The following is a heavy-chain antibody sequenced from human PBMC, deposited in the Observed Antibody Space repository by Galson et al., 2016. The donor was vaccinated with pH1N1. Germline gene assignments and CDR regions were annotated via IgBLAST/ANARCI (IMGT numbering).Heavy chain of an antibody. CDR1: GYTFTNYY. Sequence: SVKVSCKASGYTFTNYYMHWVRQAPGQGLEWMGIINPSGGSARFAQKFQGRVTMTRDTSTNTVYMELSSLKSDDTAAYYCARAVQNCSGGSCYSFDRWGQGTLVIVSS. V-gene: IGHV1-46*01. CDR2: INPSGGSA. CDR3: ARAVQNCSGGSCYSFDR. D-gene: IGHD2-15*01. J-gene: IGHJ5*02.